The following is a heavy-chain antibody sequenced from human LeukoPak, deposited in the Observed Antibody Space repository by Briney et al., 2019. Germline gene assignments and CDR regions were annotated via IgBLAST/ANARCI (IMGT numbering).Heavy chain of an antibody. CDR2: ISYIGST. Sequence: AETLSLTCTVSGASITSISFYWGWIRQPPGKGLEWIASISYIGSTFYNPSLNGRVTISVDTSKYQFSLKLSSVSAADTAVYYCVRVYVGPSGDPRLDYWGQGTLVPVSS. CDR3: VRVYVGPSGDPRLDY. D-gene: IGHD3-16*01. CDR1: GASITSISFY. J-gene: IGHJ4*02. V-gene: IGHV4-39*01.